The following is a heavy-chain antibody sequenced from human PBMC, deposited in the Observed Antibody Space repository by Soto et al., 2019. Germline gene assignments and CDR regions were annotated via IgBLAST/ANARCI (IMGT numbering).Heavy chain of an antibody. J-gene: IGHJ4*02. CDR1: GGSLSSSGYY. CDR2: IYYSGST. D-gene: IGHD3-3*01. V-gene: IGHV4-39*01. CDR3: ARGRPQPSYYNFWSAYRDY. Sequence: SETLSLTCTVSGGSLSSSGYYLTWIRQPPGKGLEYIGSIYYSGSTYYNPSLKSRVTISVDTSKNQFSLKLSSVTAADTAVYYCARGRPQPSYYNFWSAYRDYWGQGTLVTVSS.